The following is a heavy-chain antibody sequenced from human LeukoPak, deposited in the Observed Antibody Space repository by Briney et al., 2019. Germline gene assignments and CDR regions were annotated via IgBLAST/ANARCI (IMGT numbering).Heavy chain of an antibody. D-gene: IGHD3-10*01. CDR1: EGTFSNSA. V-gene: IGHV1-69*05. Sequence: ASVKVSCKASEGTFSNSAISWVRQAPGQGLEWMGGIIPILGTSTYAQKFQGRVTMTRNTSISTAYMELSSLRSEDTAVYYCARGVYRGGWFDPWGQGTLVTVSS. J-gene: IGHJ5*02. CDR2: IIPILGTS. CDR3: ARGVYRGGWFDP.